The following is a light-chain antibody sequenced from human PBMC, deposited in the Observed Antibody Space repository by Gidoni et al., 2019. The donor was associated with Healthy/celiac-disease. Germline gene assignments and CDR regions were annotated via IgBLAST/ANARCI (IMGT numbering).Light chain of an antibody. J-gene: IGKJ4*01. CDR3: QQRSNWPLT. Sequence: EIVLTHSPATLSLSPGERATLSCRASQSVNSYLAWYQQKPDQAPRLLIYDASNRATGIPPRFSGSGSGADFTLTISSLEPEDFAVYYCQQRSNWPLTFGGGTKVEIK. CDR2: DAS. CDR1: QSVNSY. V-gene: IGKV3-11*01.